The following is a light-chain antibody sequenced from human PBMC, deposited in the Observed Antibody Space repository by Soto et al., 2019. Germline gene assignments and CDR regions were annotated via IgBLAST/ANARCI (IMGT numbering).Light chain of an antibody. Sequence: ESVLTQSPGTLSLSPGERASLSCRASQSVSSIYLNWYQQKPGQAPRLLIYGASNRATGIPDRFSGSGSGTDFTLTISRLEPKDFAVYYCQQYGSSALTFGGGTEVEIK. CDR3: QQYGSSALT. V-gene: IGKV3-20*01. J-gene: IGKJ4*01. CDR1: QSVSSIY. CDR2: GAS.